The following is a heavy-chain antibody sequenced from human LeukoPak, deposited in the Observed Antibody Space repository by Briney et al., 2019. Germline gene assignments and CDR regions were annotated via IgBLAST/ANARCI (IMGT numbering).Heavy chain of an antibody. CDR2: ISGPSSHT. Sequence: GGSLRLSCVASGFTFSGFAMIWVRQAPGKGLQGVSAISGPSSHTYYADSVRGRFTISRDNSRNKLYLQMNRLTVEETGVYYCARDGSLLRYFDWSLNPEHDAFDIWGQGTMVTVSS. CDR1: GFTFSGFA. V-gene: IGHV3-23*01. D-gene: IGHD3-9*01. J-gene: IGHJ3*02. CDR3: ARDGSLLRYFDWSLNPEHDAFDI.